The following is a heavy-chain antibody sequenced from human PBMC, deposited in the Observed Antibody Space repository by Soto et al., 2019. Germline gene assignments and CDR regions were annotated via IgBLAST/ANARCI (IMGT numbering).Heavy chain of an antibody. CDR3: ARDGGEGAYSDYPFDY. CDR2: INPNSGGT. Sequence: QVQLVQSGAEVKKPGASVKVSCKASGYTFTGYYMHWVRQAPGQGLEWMGWINPNSGGTNYAQKFQGWVTMTRDTSISTAYMELSRLRSDDTAVYYCARDGGEGAYSDYPFDYWGQGTLVTVSS. CDR1: GYTFTGYY. V-gene: IGHV1-2*04. D-gene: IGHD4-17*01. J-gene: IGHJ4*02.